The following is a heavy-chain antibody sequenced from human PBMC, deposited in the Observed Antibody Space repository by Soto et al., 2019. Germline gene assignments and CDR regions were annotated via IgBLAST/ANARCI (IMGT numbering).Heavy chain of an antibody. D-gene: IGHD6-19*01. Sequence: EVQLVESGGGLVQPGKSLRLSCAASGFTFVDYAMHWVRQVPGKGLEWVSGLSWNSGTIDYADSVMGRFTISRDNAKNSLHLQMNSLKPEDTAFSYCAKAESRGWYYSVDYWGQGTRVTVSS. CDR3: AKAESRGWYYSVDY. V-gene: IGHV3-9*01. J-gene: IGHJ4*02. CDR1: GFTFVDYA. CDR2: LSWNSGTI.